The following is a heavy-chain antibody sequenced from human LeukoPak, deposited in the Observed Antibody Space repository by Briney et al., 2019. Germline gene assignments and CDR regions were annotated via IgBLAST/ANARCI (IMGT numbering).Heavy chain of an antibody. CDR3: ARDGRGNYYDSSGLHDY. CDR1: GYTFTSYY. V-gene: IGHV1-46*01. Sequence: GASVKVSCKASGYTFTSYYMHWVRQAPGQGLEWMGIINPSGGSTSYAQKLQGRVTMTTDTSTSTAYMELRSLRSDDTAVYYCARDGRGNYYDSSGLHDYWGQGTLVTVSS. J-gene: IGHJ4*02. D-gene: IGHD3-22*01. CDR2: INPSGGST.